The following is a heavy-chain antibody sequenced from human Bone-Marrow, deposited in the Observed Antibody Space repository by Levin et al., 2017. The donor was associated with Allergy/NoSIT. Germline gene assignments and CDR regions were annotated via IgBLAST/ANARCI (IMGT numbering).Heavy chain of an antibody. CDR1: GFTFSSYA. J-gene: IGHJ4*02. V-gene: IGHV3-23*01. CDR3: AKDEILVSMMGTTYEPDYFDY. Sequence: GESLKISCAASGFTFSSYAMSWVRQAPGKGLEWVSAISGSGGSTYYADSVKGRFTISRDNSKNTLYLQMNSLRAEDTAVYYCAKDEILVSMMGTTYEPDYFDYWGQGTLVTVSS. D-gene: IGHD2-8*01. CDR2: ISGSGGST.